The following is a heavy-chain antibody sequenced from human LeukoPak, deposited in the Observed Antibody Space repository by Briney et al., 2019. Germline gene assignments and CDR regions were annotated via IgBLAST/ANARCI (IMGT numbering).Heavy chain of an antibody. V-gene: IGHV3-7*01. J-gene: IGHJ4*02. D-gene: IGHD2-2*01. CDR3: ARDLGWGSCSSTSCNTGDY. CDR1: GFTFRSYW. CDR2: VSTDGSEE. Sequence: GGSLRLSCAASGFTFRSYWMSWVRQAPGQGLEWVATVSTDGSEEYYVDSVKGRFTISRDNAKNSLYLQMNSLRAEDTAVYYCARDLGWGSCSSTSCNTGDYWGQGTLVTVSS.